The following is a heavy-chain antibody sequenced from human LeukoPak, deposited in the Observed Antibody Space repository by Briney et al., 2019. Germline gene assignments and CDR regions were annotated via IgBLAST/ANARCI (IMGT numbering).Heavy chain of an antibody. D-gene: IGHD3-22*01. CDR3: AGPTYYYDSSGFDY. Sequence: ASVKVSCKASGYTFTGYYMHWVRQAPGQGLEWMGWINPNSGGTNYAQKFQGRVTMTRDTSISTAYMELSRLRSDDTAVYYCAGPTYYYDSSGFDYWGQGTLVTVSS. J-gene: IGHJ4*02. CDR2: INPNSGGT. CDR1: GYTFTGYY. V-gene: IGHV1-2*02.